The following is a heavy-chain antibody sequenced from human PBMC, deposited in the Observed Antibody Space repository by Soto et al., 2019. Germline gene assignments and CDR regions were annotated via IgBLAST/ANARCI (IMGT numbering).Heavy chain of an antibody. V-gene: IGHV1-18*01. CDR3: ARDTATWIQLWAYYYGMDV. D-gene: IGHD5-18*01. CDR1: GYTFTSYG. CDR2: ISAYNGNT. Sequence: GASVKVSCKASGYTFTSYGISWVRQAPGQGLEWMGWISAYNGNTNYAQKLQGRVTMTTDTSTSTAYMELRSLRSDDTAVYYCARDTATWIQLWAYYYGMDVWGQGTTVTVSS. J-gene: IGHJ6*02.